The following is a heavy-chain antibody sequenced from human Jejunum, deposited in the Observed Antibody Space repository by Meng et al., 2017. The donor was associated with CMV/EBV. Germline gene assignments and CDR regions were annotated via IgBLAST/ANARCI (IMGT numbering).Heavy chain of an antibody. V-gene: IGHV4-4*07. CDR1: AGSISGYY. J-gene: IGHJ5*02. Sequence: HLQESGPGLVKSSETLSLPCFVSAGSISGYYWSWIRQPAGKGLEWIGRIYTSGSTHYNPSLKSRLTMSVDLSNNQISLKLRSVTAADTAVYYCARESGSYYWFDPWGQGTLVTVSS. CDR2: IYTSGST. CDR3: ARESGSYYWFDP. D-gene: IGHD1-26*01.